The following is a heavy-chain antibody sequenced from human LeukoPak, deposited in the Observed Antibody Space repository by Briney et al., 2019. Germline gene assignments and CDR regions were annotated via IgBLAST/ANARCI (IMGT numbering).Heavy chain of an antibody. D-gene: IGHD3-10*01. Sequence: GASVKVSCKASGGTFSSYAISWVRQAPGQGLEWMGGIIPIFGTANYAQKFQGRVTMTEDTSTDTAYMELSSLRSEDTAVYYCATAEFGDPFYYFDYWGQGTLVTVSS. CDR3: ATAEFGDPFYYFDY. V-gene: IGHV1-69*06. CDR1: GGTFSSYA. J-gene: IGHJ4*02. CDR2: IIPIFGTA.